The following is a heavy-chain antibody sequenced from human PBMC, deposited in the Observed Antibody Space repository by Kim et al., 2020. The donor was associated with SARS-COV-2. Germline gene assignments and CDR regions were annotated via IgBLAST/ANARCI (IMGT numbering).Heavy chain of an antibody. CDR2: ISYDGSNK. CDR1: GFTFSSYA. CDR3: ARDPDLVRPEIAWFDP. V-gene: IGHV3-30-3*01. D-gene: IGHD1-1*01. Sequence: GGSLRLSCAASGFTFSSYAMHWVRQAPGKGLEWVAVISYDGSNKYYADSVKGRFTISRDNSKNTLYLQMNSLRAEDTAVYYCARDPDLVRPEIAWFDPWGQGTLVTVSS. J-gene: IGHJ5*02.